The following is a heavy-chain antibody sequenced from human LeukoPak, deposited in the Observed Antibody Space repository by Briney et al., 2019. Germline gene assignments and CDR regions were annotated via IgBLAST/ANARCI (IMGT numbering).Heavy chain of an antibody. J-gene: IGHJ2*01. CDR1: GFTVSSNY. CDR3: ARQYGSASTTFDNWYFDL. CDR2: IYSGGTT. V-gene: IGHV3-53*01. D-gene: IGHD3-10*01. Sequence: GGSLRLSCAASGFTVSSNYMNWVRQAPGKGLEWVSVIYSGGTTYYADSVKGRFTISRDNSKNTLYLQMSSLRAEDTAVYCCARQYGSASTTFDNWYFDLWGRGTLVTVSS.